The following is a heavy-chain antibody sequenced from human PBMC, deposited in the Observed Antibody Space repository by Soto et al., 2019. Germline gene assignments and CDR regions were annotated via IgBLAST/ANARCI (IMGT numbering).Heavy chain of an antibody. CDR2: ISYDGSNK. V-gene: IGHV3-30-3*01. D-gene: IGHD7-27*01. Sequence: QVQLVESGGGVVQPGRSLRLSCAASGFTFSSYAMHWVRQAPGKRLEWVAVISYDGSNKYYADSVKGRFTISSDNSKNTLYLQMNSLSAEDTAVYYCARDRYWAGDRGGKIDYWGQGTLVTVSS. CDR1: GFTFSSYA. CDR3: ARDRYWAGDRGGKIDY. J-gene: IGHJ4*02.